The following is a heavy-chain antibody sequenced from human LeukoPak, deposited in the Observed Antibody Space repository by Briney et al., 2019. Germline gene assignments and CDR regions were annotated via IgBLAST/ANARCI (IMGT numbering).Heavy chain of an antibody. CDR2: ISAYNGNT. CDR1: GYTFTSYG. V-gene: IGHV1-18*01. D-gene: IGHD6-6*01. Sequence: ASVKVSCKASGYTFTSYGISWVRQAPGQGLEWMGWISAYNGNTNYAQKLQGRVTMTTDTSTSTAYMELRSLRSEDTAVYYCARDAHSSFLPGPYYYYYMDVWGKGTTVTVSS. J-gene: IGHJ6*03. CDR3: ARDAHSSFLPGPYYYYYMDV.